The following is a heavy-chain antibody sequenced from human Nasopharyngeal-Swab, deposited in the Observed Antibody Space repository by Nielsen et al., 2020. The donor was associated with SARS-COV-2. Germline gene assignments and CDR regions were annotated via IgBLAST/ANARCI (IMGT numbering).Heavy chain of an antibody. V-gene: IGHV4-39*07. CDR3: ARFVGGAAPRGSWYFDL. J-gene: IGHJ2*01. D-gene: IGHD3-16*01. CDR1: GGSISSGGYY. Sequence: SETLSLTCTVSGGSISSGGYYWSWIRQPPGKGLEWIGEINHSGGTNYNPSLKSRVTISVDTSKNQFSLKLSSVTAADTAVYYCARFVGGAAPRGSWYFDLWGRGTLVTVSS. CDR2: INHSGGT.